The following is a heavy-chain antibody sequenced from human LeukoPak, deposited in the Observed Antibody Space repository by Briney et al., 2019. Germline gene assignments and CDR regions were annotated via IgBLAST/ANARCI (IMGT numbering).Heavy chain of an antibody. V-gene: IGHV1-46*01. J-gene: IGHJ6*03. Sequence: ASVKVSCKAFGYTFTRYYMHWVRQAPGQGPEWMGVINPSGGSTIYAQKFQGRVTLTRDLSTSTAYMELSSLRSEDTAVYYCARTYSSSSDYYYYMDVWGKGTTVTVSS. CDR3: ARTYSSSSDYYYYMDV. CDR2: INPSGGST. D-gene: IGHD6-6*01. CDR1: GYTFTRYY.